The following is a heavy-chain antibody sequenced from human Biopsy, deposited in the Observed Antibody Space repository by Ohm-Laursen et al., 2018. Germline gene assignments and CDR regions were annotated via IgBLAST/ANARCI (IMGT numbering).Heavy chain of an antibody. CDR3: AKDRYNYTPIGGFSMDV. CDR1: GFTFNNYG. J-gene: IGHJ6*02. D-gene: IGHD5-18*01. CDR2: ISYDGSNT. Sequence: SLRLSCSASGFTFNNYGMQWVRQAPGKGLEWVAFISYDGSNTYYADSVKGRFTISRDNSRDTLYLQMSSLRAEDTAVYYCAKDRYNYTPIGGFSMDVWGQGTTVTVSS. V-gene: IGHV3-30*18.